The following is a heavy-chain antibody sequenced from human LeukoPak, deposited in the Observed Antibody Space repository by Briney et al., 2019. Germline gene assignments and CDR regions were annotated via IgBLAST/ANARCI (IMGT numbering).Heavy chain of an antibody. CDR2: ISGTSSYM. V-gene: IGHV3-21*01. D-gene: IGHD3-10*01. CDR3: ARDLHYYGSGP. Sequence: GGSLRLSCVAYGFNFRDYSMNWVRQAPGKGLDWVSGISGTSSYMYYGDSVKGRFTVSRDNDKDSLYLQMESLRVEDTAVYYCARDLHYYGSGPWGQGTLVTVSS. J-gene: IGHJ5*02. CDR1: GFNFRDYS.